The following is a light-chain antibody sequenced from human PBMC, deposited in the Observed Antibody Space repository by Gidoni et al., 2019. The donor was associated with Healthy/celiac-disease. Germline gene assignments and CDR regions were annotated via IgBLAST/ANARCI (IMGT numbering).Light chain of an antibody. CDR1: QDISNY. J-gene: IGKJ2*01. CDR3: QQYDNLPWT. CDR2: DAS. V-gene: IGKV1-33*01. Sequence: DIQMTQAPSSLSASVGDRVTITCQASQDISNYLNWYQQKPGKAPKLLIYDASNLETGVPSRFIGSGSGTDFTFTISSLQPEDIATYYCQQYDNLPWTFGQGTKLEIK.